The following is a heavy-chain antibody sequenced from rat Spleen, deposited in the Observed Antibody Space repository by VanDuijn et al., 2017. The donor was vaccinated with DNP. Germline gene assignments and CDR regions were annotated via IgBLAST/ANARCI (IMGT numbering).Heavy chain of an antibody. Sequence: QVQLQQSGAELAKPGSSVKISCKASGYTFTSYYISWIKQTTGQALEWTGYIAPGSGTTKFSEKFKDKATLTVDKSSNTAYMQLSSLTPVDTAVYFCARSRAPYWYFDFWGPGTMVTVSS. V-gene: IGHV1-43*01. J-gene: IGHJ1*01. CDR3: ARSRAPYWYFDF. CDR2: IAPGSGTT. CDR1: GYTFTSYY. D-gene: IGHD2-7*01.